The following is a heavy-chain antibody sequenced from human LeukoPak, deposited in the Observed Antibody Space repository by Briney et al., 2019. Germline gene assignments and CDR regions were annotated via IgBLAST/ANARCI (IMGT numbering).Heavy chain of an antibody. J-gene: IGHJ3*02. CDR2: ISSSSSYI. CDR3: ARDGDYYDSRGDAFDI. V-gene: IGHV3-21*01. Sequence: GGSLRLSCAPSGFTFSSYSMNWVRQAPGKGLEWVSSISSSSSYIYYADSVKGRFTISRDNAKNSLYLQMNTLRAEDTAVYYCARDGDYYDSRGDAFDIWGQGAMVTVAS. CDR1: GFTFSSYS. D-gene: IGHD3-22*01.